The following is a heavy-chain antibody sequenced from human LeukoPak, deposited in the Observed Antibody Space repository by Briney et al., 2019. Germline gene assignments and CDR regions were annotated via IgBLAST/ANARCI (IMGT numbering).Heavy chain of an antibody. Sequence: SETLSLTCAVSGGSVTSYHWNWLRQSPGKELEWIGYISYSGNSNYNPSLRSRVTMSVDTSMQRFSLKLSSVTAADTAIYYCARLSDFYGSATTAYYFDSWGQGALVTVSS. V-gene: IGHV4-59*08. CDR3: ARLSDFYGSATTAYYFDS. J-gene: IGHJ4*02. CDR2: ISYSGNS. CDR1: GGSVTSYH. D-gene: IGHD3-10*01.